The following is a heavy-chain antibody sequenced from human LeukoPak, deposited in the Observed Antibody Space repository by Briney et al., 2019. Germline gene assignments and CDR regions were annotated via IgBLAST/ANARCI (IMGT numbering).Heavy chain of an antibody. J-gene: IGHJ4*02. CDR3: AKLGCSGGSCSRFDH. D-gene: IGHD2-15*01. CDR1: GGSISISSYY. CDR2: IYYSGST. Sequence: SETLSLTCTVSGGSISISSYYWGWIRQPPGKGLEWIGNIYYSGSTYYNPSLKSRLTTSVETSKNQLSLKLSSVTAADTAVYYCAKLGCSGGSCSRFDHWGQGTLVTVSS. V-gene: IGHV4-39*01.